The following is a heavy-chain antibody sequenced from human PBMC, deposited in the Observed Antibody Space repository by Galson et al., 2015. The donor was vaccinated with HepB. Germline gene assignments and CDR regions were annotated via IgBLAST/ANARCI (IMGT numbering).Heavy chain of an antibody. Sequence: SVKVSCKASGGAFDSHTIGWVRQVPGQGLEWMGGIIPMSGSRNYAQRFRSRVTSTADESTGTAYMGLNSLTSEDTAVYYCARPSGSSWDYFNYWGQGTLVTFAS. CDR2: IIPMSGSR. CDR1: GGAFDSHT. J-gene: IGHJ4*02. CDR3: ARPSGSSWDYFNY. V-gene: IGHV1-69*13. D-gene: IGHD6-13*01.